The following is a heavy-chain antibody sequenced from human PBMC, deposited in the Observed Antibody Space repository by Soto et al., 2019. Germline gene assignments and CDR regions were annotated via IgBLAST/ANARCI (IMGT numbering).Heavy chain of an antibody. CDR3: AIPFPGYKYDAFDI. D-gene: IGHD5-18*01. CDR2: ISPIFGTA. V-gene: IGHV1-69*01. CDR1: GGTFSSYA. Sequence: QVQLVQSGAEVKKPGSSVKVSCKASGGTFSSYAISWVRQAPGQGLEWMGGISPIFGTANYAQKFQGRVTITADESTSTAYMELSSLRSEDTAVYYCAIPFPGYKYDAFDIWGQGTMVTVSS. J-gene: IGHJ3*02.